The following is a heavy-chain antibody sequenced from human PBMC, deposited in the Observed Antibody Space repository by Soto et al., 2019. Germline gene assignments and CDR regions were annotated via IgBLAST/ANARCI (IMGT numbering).Heavy chain of an antibody. D-gene: IGHD5-12*01. CDR3: AKGPTLDIVATWIDY. CDR2: ISWNSGSI. CDR1: GFTFDDYA. J-gene: IGHJ4*02. Sequence: GGSLRLSCAASGFTFDDYAMHWARQAPGKGLEWVSGISWNSGSIGYADSVKGRFTISRDNAKNSLYLQMNSLRAEDTALYYCAKGPTLDIVATWIDYWGQGTLVTVSS. V-gene: IGHV3-9*01.